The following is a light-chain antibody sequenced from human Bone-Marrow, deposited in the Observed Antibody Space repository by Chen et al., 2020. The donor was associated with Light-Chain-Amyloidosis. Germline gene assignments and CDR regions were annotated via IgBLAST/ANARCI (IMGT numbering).Light chain of an antibody. CDR1: QSISTY. V-gene: IGKV1-39*01. J-gene: IGKJ2*01. CDR3: QQSYNTPHT. Sequence: DIQMTPSASSLSASVGDSVTITCRASQSISTYLNWYQHKPGVAPRLLIYAASKLQSVVPSRFSGSASWTDFTLTISSLEPDDSATYYCQQSYNTPHTFGQGTNLEIK. CDR2: AAS.